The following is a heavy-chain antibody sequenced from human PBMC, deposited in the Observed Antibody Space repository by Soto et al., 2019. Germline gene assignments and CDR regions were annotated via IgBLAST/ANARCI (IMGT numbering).Heavy chain of an antibody. CDR3: ARRLLLWFGELSSFDY. Sequence: TSETLSLTCAVYGGSFSGYYWSWIRQPPGKGLEWIGEINHSGSTNYNPSLKSRVTISVDTSKNQFSLKLSSVTAADTAVYYCARRLLLWFGELSSFDYWGQGTLVTVSS. J-gene: IGHJ4*02. V-gene: IGHV4-34*01. CDR2: INHSGST. CDR1: GGSFSGYY. D-gene: IGHD3-10*01.